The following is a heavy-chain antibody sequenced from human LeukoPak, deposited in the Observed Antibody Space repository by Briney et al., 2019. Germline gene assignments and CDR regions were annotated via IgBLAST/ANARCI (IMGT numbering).Heavy chain of an antibody. CDR3: AKAEGYYGSGSYYNFDY. CDR1: GFTFSSYA. Sequence: GGSLRLSCAASGFTFSSYAMSWVRQAPGKGLEWVSAISGSGGSTYYADSVKGRFTISRDNSKNTLYLQMNSLRAEDTAVYYCAKAEGYYGSGSYYNFDYLGQGTLVTVSS. CDR2: ISGSGGST. J-gene: IGHJ4*01. V-gene: IGHV3-23*01. D-gene: IGHD3-10*01.